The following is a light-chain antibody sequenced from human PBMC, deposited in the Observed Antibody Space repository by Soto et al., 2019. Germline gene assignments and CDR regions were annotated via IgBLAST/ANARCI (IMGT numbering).Light chain of an antibody. CDR1: GRDIGAYDY. CDR2: GVK. J-gene: IGLJ1*01. CDR3: RCYTTSYFSV. V-gene: IGLV2-14*01. Sequence: QSVLTQPASVSGSPGQSITISCTGSGRDIGAYDYVSWYQQHPGKAPKLLIYGVKNRPSGVSYRFSASKSAFTASLTISGLQAEDEAHYDCRCYTTSYFSVFGPGTKATV.